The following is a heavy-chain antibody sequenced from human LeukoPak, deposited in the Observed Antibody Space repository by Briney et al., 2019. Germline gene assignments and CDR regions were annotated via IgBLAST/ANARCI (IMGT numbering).Heavy chain of an antibody. CDR3: AGAEDSYYYYMDV. CDR1: GGTFSSYA. CDR2: IIPIFGTA. Sequence: ASVKVSCKASGGTFSSYAISWVRQAPGQGLEWMGGIIPIFGTANYAQKFQGRVTITTDESTGTAYMELSSLRSEDTAVYYCAGAEDSYYYYMDVWGKGTTVTVSS. J-gene: IGHJ6*03. V-gene: IGHV1-69*05.